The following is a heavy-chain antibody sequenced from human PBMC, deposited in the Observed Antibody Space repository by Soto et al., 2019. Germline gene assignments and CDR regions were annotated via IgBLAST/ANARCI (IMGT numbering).Heavy chain of an antibody. CDR3: ARDGNDVWSGYNYYYGMDV. D-gene: IGHD3-3*01. CDR2: IYYSGST. Sequence: PSETLSLTCTVSGGSVSSGSYYWSWIRQPPGKGLEWIGYIYYSGSTNYNPSLKSRVTISVDTSKNQFSLKLSSVTAADTAVYYCARDGNDVWSGYNYYYGMDVWGQGTTVTVAS. CDR1: GGSVSSGSYY. V-gene: IGHV4-61*01. J-gene: IGHJ6*02.